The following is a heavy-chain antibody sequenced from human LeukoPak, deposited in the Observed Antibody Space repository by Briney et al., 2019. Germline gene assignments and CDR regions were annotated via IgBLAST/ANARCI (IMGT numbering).Heavy chain of an antibody. V-gene: IGHV4-34*01. J-gene: IGHJ4*02. Sequence: SETLSLTCAVYGGSFSGYYWSWIRQPPGKGLEWIGEINHSGSTNYNPSLKSRVTISVDTSKNQFSLKLSSVTAADTAVYYCARGYCSSTSCYTSIFFDYWGQGTLVNVSS. D-gene: IGHD2-2*02. CDR1: GGSFSGYY. CDR3: ARGYCSSTSCYTSIFFDY. CDR2: INHSGST.